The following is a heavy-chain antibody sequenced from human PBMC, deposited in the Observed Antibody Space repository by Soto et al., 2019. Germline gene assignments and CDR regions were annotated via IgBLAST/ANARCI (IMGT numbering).Heavy chain of an antibody. J-gene: IGHJ3*02. CDR2: INPNSGGT. CDR3: ASVGLNGTTDAFDI. CDR1: GYTFTGYY. Sequence: ASVKVSCKASGYTFTGYYMHWVRQAPGQGLEWMGWINPNSGGTNYAQKFQGWVTMTRDTSISTAYMELSRLRSDDTAVYYCASVGLNGTTDAFDIWGQGTMVTVSS. V-gene: IGHV1-2*04. D-gene: IGHD1-1*01.